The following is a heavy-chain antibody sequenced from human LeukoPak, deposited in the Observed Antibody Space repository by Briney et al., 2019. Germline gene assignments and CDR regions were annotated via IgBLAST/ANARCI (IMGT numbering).Heavy chain of an antibody. D-gene: IGHD6-13*01. J-gene: IGHJ4*02. CDR2: IYYSGTT. CDR1: GGSISSYY. CDR3: ARGVYIAAAQYGY. V-gene: IGHV4-59*01. Sequence: KPSETLSLTCTVSGGSISSYYWCWIRQPPGKGLEWIGYIYYSGTTNYNPPLKSRVTISVDTSKNQFSLKLSSVTAADTAVYYCARGVYIAAAQYGYWGQGTLVTVSS.